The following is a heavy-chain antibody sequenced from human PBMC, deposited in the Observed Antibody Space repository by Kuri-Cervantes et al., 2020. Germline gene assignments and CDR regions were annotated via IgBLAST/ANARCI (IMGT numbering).Heavy chain of an antibody. CDR1: GYTFTGHY. Sequence: ASVKVSCKASGYTFTGHYVHWVRQAPGEGLEWMGWINPNNGDTKYAQKFQGRVTMTRDTSITTAYMELTSLRSDDAAVFYCARAGIRVPTSLDSWGQGTLVTVSS. D-gene: IGHD1-1*01. J-gene: IGHJ4*02. CDR2: INPNNGDT. V-gene: IGHV1-2*02. CDR3: ARAGIRVPTSLDS.